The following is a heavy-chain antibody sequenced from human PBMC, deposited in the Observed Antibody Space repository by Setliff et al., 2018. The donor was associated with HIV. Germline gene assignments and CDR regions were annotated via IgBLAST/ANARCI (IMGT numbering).Heavy chain of an antibody. J-gene: IGHJ5*02. V-gene: IGHV4-61*02. Sequence: SETLSLTCTVSGDSINSGTYYWSWIRQPAGKGLEWIGRLHLSGDTNYNPSLKSRVTMSIDTSKSQFSLKLSSLTAADTAVYYCARGRTQWPNYNYFDPWGLGTLVTVSS. CDR2: LHLSGDT. CDR3: ARGRTQWPNYNYFDP. D-gene: IGHD6-19*01. CDR1: GDSINSGTYY.